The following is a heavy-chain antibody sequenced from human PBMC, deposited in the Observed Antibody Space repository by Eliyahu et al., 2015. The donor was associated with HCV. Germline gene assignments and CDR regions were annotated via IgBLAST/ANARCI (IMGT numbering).Heavy chain of an antibody. J-gene: IGHJ4*02. CDR1: GYTFTSYG. Sequence: QVELVQSGAEVKKPGASVKVSCNTSGYTFTSYGVSWVRQAPGQGLEWMGWISAYNGNTDYAQKFQGRVTMTIDTSTSTGYMELRNLRSDDTALYYCARVGGYCTTSCFDYWGQGTLVAVSS. D-gene: IGHD2-8*01. CDR3: ARVGGYCTTSCFDY. CDR2: ISAYNGNT. V-gene: IGHV1-18*04.